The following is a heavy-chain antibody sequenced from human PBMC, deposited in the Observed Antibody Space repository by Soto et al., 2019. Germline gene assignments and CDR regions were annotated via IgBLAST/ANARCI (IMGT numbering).Heavy chain of an antibody. D-gene: IGHD3-10*01. V-gene: IGHV4-59*08. J-gene: IGHJ6*01. CDR3: VRQGIGFLHGLVDV. CDR2: VYDTWST. Sequence: QVQVQQSGPGLVKPSETLSLTCTVSSGPSKSHNWGWIRQPPGRGLEWIGYVYDTWSTSYNPSLKSRVTVSADTSTNRISLTLSFVTAADTAVYYCVRQGIGFLHGLVDVWGQGTTVIVSS. CDR1: SGPSKSHN.